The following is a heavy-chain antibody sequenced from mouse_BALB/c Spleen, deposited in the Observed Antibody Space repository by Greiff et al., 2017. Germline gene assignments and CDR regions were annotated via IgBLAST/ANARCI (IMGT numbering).Heavy chain of an antibody. CDR1: GFTFSSYG. Sequence: EVKLEESGRDLVKPGGSLKISCAASGFTFSSYGMHWVRQTPEKRLEWVATISGGGSYTYYPDSVKGRCIISRDNAKNTFYLQMSSLTSEDTAKYCSTGQDGSLYFDYWGQGTTLTVSS. J-gene: IGHJ2*01. V-gene: IGHV5-6*01. CDR3: TGQDGSLYFDY. D-gene: IGHD1-1*02. CDR2: ISGGGSYT.